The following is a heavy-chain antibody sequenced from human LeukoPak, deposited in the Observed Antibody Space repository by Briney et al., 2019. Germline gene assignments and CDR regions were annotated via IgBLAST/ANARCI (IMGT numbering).Heavy chain of an antibody. CDR1: GGSISSGGYY. Sequence: SETLPLTCTVSGGSISSGGYYWSWIRQHPGKGLEWIGYIYYSGSTYYNPSLKSRVTISVDTSKNQFSLKLSSVTAADTAVYYCARDRKRGLLGYYYYMDVWGKGTTVTVSS. J-gene: IGHJ6*03. CDR3: ARDRKRGLLGYYYYMDV. D-gene: IGHD7-27*01. CDR2: IYYSGST. V-gene: IGHV4-31*03.